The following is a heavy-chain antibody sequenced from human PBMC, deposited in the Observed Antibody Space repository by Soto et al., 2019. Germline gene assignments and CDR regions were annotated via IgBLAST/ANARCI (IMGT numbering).Heavy chain of an antibody. CDR3: ARRPNIVLMVYAPVHWFDP. D-gene: IGHD2-8*01. CDR2: IKQDGSEK. CDR1: GFTFSSYW. V-gene: IGHV3-7*01. Sequence: GGSLRLSCAASGFTFSSYWMSWVRQAPGKGLEWVANIKQDGSEKYYVDSVKGRFTISRDNAKNSLYLQMNSLRAEDTAVYYCARRPNIVLMVYAPVHWFDPWGQGTLVTVSS. J-gene: IGHJ5*02.